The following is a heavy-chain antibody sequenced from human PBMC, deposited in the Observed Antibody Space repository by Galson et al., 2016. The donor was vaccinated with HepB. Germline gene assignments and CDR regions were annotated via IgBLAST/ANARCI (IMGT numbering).Heavy chain of an antibody. J-gene: IGHJ6*02. CDR2: ISDSSDDST. CDR3: AKRGFDETIYYYYYGMDV. Sequence: SLRLSCAASGFTFSSYAMSWVRQAPGKGLEWVSIISDSSDDSTHYADSVKGRFTISRDNSNNTLYLQMDSLRAEDTAVYYCAKRGFDETIYYYYYGMDVWGQGTTVTVSS. D-gene: IGHD3-3*01. CDR1: GFTFSSYA. V-gene: IGHV3-23*01.